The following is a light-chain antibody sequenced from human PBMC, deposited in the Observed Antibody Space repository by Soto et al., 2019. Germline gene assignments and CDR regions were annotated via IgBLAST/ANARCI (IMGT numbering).Light chain of an antibody. CDR1: SSDVGGSNF. V-gene: IGLV2-14*01. Sequence: QSALTQPASVSGSPGQSITISCTGTSSDVGGSNFVSWYQQHPGKAPKLMIYDVSNRPSGVPNRFSGSKSGNTASLTIFGLLAEDEADYYCSSHTSSSNLVFGGGTKLTVL. CDR3: SSHTSSSNLV. CDR2: DVS. J-gene: IGLJ2*01.